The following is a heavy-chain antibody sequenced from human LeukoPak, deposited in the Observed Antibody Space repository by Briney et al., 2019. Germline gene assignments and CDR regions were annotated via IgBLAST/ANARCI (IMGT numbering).Heavy chain of an antibody. Sequence: PSETLSLTCTVSGASISSSTDYWGWIRQPPGKGLEWIANIYYSGSTYYNPSLKSRVTISVDTSKNQFSLKLSSVTAADTAVYYCARARYSSGWDYYYYMDVWGKGTTVTVSS. CDR3: ARARYSSGWDYYYYMDV. D-gene: IGHD6-19*01. CDR2: IYYSGST. V-gene: IGHV4-39*01. J-gene: IGHJ6*03. CDR1: GASISSSTDY.